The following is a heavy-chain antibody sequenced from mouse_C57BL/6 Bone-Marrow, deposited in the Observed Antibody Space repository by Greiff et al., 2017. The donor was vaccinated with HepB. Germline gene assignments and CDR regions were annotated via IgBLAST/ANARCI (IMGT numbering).Heavy chain of an antibody. V-gene: IGHV14-4*01. J-gene: IGHJ3*01. CDR1: GFNIKDDY. D-gene: IGHD2-10*01. Sequence: EVQLVESGAELVRPGASVKLSCTASGFNIKDDYMHWVKQRPEQGLEWIGWIDPENGDTEYASKFQGKATITADTSSNTAYLQLSSLTSEDTAVYYCTTSLLWFAYWGQGTLVTVSA. CDR3: TTSLLWFAY. CDR2: IDPENGDT.